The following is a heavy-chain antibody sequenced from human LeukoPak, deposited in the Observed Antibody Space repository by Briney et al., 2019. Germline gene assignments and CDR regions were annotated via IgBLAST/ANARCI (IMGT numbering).Heavy chain of an antibody. CDR2: IYTSGST. J-gene: IGHJ4*02. CDR3: ASLYDSSGYYADY. CDR1: GGSISSYY. V-gene: IGHV4-4*07. D-gene: IGHD3-22*01. Sequence: SETLSLTCTVSGGSISSYYWSWIRQPAGKGLEWIARIYTSGSTNYNPSLKSRVTISVDKSKNQFSLKLSSVTAADTAVYYCASLYDSSGYYADYWGQGTLVTVSS.